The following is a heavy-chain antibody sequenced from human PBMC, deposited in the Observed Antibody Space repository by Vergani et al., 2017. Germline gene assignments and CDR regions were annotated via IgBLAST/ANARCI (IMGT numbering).Heavy chain of an antibody. Sequence: QVQLQESGPGLVKPSQTLSLTCTVSGGSISSGSYYWSWIRQPAGQGLEWIGRIYTSGSTNYTPSLKSRVTISVDTSKNQFSLKLSSVTAADTAVYYCARDLDIVVVPAARGGANWFDPWGQGTLVTVSS. J-gene: IGHJ5*02. V-gene: IGHV4-61*02. CDR3: ARDLDIVVVPAARGGANWFDP. D-gene: IGHD2-2*01. CDR1: GGSISSGSYY. CDR2: IYTSGST.